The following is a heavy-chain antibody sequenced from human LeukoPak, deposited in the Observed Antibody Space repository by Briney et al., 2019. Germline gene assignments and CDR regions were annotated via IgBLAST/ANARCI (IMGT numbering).Heavy chain of an antibody. J-gene: IGHJ2*01. Sequence: SETLSLTCTVAGGSISSYSWSWIRQPPGKGPEWIGYVYYSGTTNSNPSLKSRVTISLDTPKNQFSLKLSSVTAADTAVYYCARRHSNSYWYFDLWGRGTLVTVSS. CDR1: GGSISSYS. CDR2: VYYSGTT. V-gene: IGHV4-59*08. CDR3: ARRHSNSYWYFDL. D-gene: IGHD6-6*01.